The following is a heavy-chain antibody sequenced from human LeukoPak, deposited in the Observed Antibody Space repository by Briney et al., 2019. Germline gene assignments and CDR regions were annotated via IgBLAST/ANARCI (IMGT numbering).Heavy chain of an antibody. CDR1: GYTFTGYY. J-gene: IGHJ3*02. Sequence: ASVKVSCKASGYTFTGYYMHWLRQAPGQGLEWMGWINPNSGGTNYAQKFQGRVTMTRDTSISTAYMELSRLRSDDTAVYYCARGKNEIEYYDFWSGYHAFDIWGQGTMVTVSS. V-gene: IGHV1-2*02. CDR2: INPNSGGT. D-gene: IGHD3-3*01. CDR3: ARGKNEIEYYDFWSGYHAFDI.